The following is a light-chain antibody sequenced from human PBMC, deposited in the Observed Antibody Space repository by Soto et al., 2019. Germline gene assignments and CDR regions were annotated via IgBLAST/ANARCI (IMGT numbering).Light chain of an antibody. V-gene: IGKV3-20*01. CDR1: QSVSSTY. Sequence: EIVLTQSPGTLSLSPGERATLSCRASQSVSSTYLAWYQQKPGQAPRLLIYGASSRATGIPDRFRGSGSGTDFTLTITRLEPQDFAVDYCEQYGTSLSTFGQGTKLEIK. CDR2: GAS. CDR3: EQYGTSLST. J-gene: IGKJ2*01.